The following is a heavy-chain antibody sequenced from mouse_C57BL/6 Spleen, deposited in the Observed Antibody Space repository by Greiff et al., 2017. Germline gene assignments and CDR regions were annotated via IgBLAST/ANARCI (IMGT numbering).Heavy chain of an antibody. D-gene: IGHD2-4*01. CDR2: IDPETGGT. CDR1: GYTFTDYE. Sequence: VQLQQSGAELVRPGASVTLSCKASGYTFTDYEMHWVKQTPVHGLEWIGAIDPETGGTAYNQKFTGKAILTADKSSSTAYMELRSLTSEDSAVCYCTRGGYDYDGAWFAYWGQGTLVTVSA. CDR3: TRGGYDYDGAWFAY. V-gene: IGHV1-15*01. J-gene: IGHJ3*01.